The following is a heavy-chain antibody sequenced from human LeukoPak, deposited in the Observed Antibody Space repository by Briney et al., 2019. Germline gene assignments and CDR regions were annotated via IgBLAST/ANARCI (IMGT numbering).Heavy chain of an antibody. Sequence: SETLSLTCTVSGGSISSYYWSWLRQPPGKGLEWIGYIYYSGGTNYNPSLKSRVTISVDTSKNQFSLKLSSVTAADTAVYYCARVGRITIFGVAQAPYGMDVWGRGTTVTVSS. CDR1: GGSISSYY. D-gene: IGHD3-3*01. CDR3: ARVGRITIFGVAQAPYGMDV. V-gene: IGHV4-59*01. J-gene: IGHJ6*02. CDR2: IYYSGGT.